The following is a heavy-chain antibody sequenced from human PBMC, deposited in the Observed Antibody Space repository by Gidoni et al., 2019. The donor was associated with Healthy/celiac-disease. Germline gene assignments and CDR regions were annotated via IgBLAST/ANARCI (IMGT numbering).Heavy chain of an antibody. CDR2: IYPGDADT. CDR3: ARRNGYNSEDFDY. CDR1: VYRFTSYW. V-gene: IGHV5-51*01. D-gene: IGHD5-12*01. Sequence: VQLVQSGAAVIKPRESPKISCQGSVYRFTSYWIGWVRQMPGKGLEWMGMIYPGDADTRYSQSFQGQVTISADKSISTAYLQWSSLRAADTAMYYCARRNGYNSEDFDYWGQGTLVTVSS. J-gene: IGHJ4*01.